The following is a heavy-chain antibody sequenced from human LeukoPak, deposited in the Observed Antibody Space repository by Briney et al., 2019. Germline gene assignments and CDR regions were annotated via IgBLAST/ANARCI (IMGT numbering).Heavy chain of an antibody. Sequence: GGSLRLSCTASGFTFSSYSMYWVRQAPGNGLEWISYISRSSGAIYYADSVKGRFTISRDNAENSLYLRMSSLRAVDTAVYFCARGQLDSYNPFDYWGQGILVTVSS. CDR3: ARGQLDSYNPFDY. CDR1: GFTFSSYS. D-gene: IGHD1-1*01. J-gene: IGHJ4*02. CDR2: ISRSSGAI. V-gene: IGHV3-48*01.